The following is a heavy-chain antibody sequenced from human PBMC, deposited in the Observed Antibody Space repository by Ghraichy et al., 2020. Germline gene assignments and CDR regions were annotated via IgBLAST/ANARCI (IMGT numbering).Heavy chain of an antibody. D-gene: IGHD5-18*01. CDR3: ARPYTYAYGSFDY. J-gene: IGHJ4*02. V-gene: IGHV4-39*01. CDR1: GDSVSSSRSY. CDR2: VYYSGST. Sequence: SETLSLTCTVSGDSVSSSRSYWGWIRQPPGKGLEWIGSVYYSGSTYYNPSLKSRITISVDKSKNQFSLKLSSVTAADTAVYYCARPYTYAYGSFDYWGQGTLVTVSS.